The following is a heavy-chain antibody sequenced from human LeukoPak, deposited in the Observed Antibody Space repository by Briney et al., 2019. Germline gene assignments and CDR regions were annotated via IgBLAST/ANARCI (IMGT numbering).Heavy chain of an antibody. CDR2: ISWNSGTI. D-gene: IGHD2-2*01. V-gene: IGHV3-9*01. CDR1: GFTFDDYA. Sequence: GGSLRLSCAASGFTFDDYAMYWVRQAPGKGLDWVSGISWNSGTIDYADSVKGRFTISRDNAKNSLYLQMNSLRAEDTALYYCAKGPDCSSTSCYGAFDYWGQGTLVTVSS. J-gene: IGHJ4*02. CDR3: AKGPDCSSTSCYGAFDY.